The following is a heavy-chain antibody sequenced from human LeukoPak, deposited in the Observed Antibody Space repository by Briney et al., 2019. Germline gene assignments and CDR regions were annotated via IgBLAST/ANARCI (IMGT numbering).Heavy chain of an antibody. CDR3: ASNRGMGAYFDY. CDR2: IYYSGST. V-gene: IGHV4-59*12. D-gene: IGHD1-26*01. CDR1: GGSISSYY. Sequence: SETLSLTCTVSGGSISSYYWSWIRQPPGKGLEWIGYIYYSGSTNYNPSLKSRVTISVDKSKNQFSLRLSSVTAADTAVYYCASNRGMGAYFDYWGQGTLVTVSS. J-gene: IGHJ4*02.